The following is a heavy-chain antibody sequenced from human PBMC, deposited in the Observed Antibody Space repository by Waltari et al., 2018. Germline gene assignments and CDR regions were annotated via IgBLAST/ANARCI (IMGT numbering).Heavy chain of an antibody. D-gene: IGHD2-15*01. V-gene: IGHV4-31*03. Sequence: QVQLQESGPGLVKRSQTMSLTCTVPGGSISSGGYYCCCISQHPGKGLEWMGYIYYSGSTYYNRTLKMRVTISVDTSKNQFSLKQSSVTAADTAVNYCARGGGTCTPQWSFDSWDQGTMGTVSS. CDR2: IYYSGST. CDR1: GGSISSGGYY. CDR3: ARGGGTCTPQWSFDS. J-gene: IGHJ3*02.